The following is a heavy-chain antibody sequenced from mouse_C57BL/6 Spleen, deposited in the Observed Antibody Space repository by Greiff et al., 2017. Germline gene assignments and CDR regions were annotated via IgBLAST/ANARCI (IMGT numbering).Heavy chain of an antibody. V-gene: IGHV1-19*01. D-gene: IGHD2-13*01. CDR1: GYTFTDYY. CDR2: LNPYNGGT. Sequence: VQLQQSGPVLVKPGASVKLSCKASGYTFTDYYMNWVKQSPGQSLEWIGVLNPYNGGTSYNQKFKGKATLTVDKSSRTAYMELTSLTSADSAGDCCASGECEGAWFAYWGQGTLVTVSA. CDR3: ASGECEGAWFAY. J-gene: IGHJ3*01.